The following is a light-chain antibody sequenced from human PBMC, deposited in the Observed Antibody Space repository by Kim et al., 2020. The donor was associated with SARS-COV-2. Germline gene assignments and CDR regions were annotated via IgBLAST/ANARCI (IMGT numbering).Light chain of an antibody. CDR2: DNP. CDR1: SSNIGAGYD. V-gene: IGLV1-40*01. J-gene: IGLJ3*02. Sequence: GQRVTISCTGSSSNIGAGYDVHWYQQVPGTAPKLLIYDNPRRPSGVPDRFSCSTSGTSVSLAITGLQAEEEADYYCQSYDSSMRRMFGGGTKLTVL. CDR3: QSYDSSMRRM.